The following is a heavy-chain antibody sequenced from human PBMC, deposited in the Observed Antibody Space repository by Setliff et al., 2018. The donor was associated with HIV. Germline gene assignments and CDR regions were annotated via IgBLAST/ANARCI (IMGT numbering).Heavy chain of an antibody. CDR2: IFFTGNT. CDR1: GGSISGYY. D-gene: IGHD2-2*01. J-gene: IGHJ6*03. V-gene: IGHV4-59*01. CDR3: VRGYCSSTTCYEDYYYMDV. Sequence: PSETLSLTCTVSGGSISGYYWSWIRQPPGKGLGYIGSIFFTGNTIYNPSLKARVTLSVDMSKNQVFLRLSSVTAADTAVYYCVRGYCSSTTCYEDYYYMDVWGKGSTVTVSS.